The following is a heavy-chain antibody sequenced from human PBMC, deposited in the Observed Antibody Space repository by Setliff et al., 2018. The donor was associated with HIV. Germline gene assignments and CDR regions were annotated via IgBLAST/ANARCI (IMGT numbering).Heavy chain of an antibody. CDR2: IYSSGNT. Sequence: PSETLSLTCTVSGGSISTSSYYWGWIRQPPGKGLEWIGSIYSSGNTYYSPSLKNRVAISVDKSKNQFSLELNSVTAADTAVYYCAREVDYYDSSRYLLLYYFDSWGQGTLVTVSS. J-gene: IGHJ4*02. CDR1: GGSISTSSYY. V-gene: IGHV4-39*07. D-gene: IGHD3-22*01. CDR3: AREVDYYDSSRYLLLYYFDS.